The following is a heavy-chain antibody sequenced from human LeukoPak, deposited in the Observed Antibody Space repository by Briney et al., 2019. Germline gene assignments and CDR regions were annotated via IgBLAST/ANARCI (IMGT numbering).Heavy chain of an antibody. CDR2: ISYDGSNK. CDR3: ARGGVVVPAAPLDYYYYMDV. V-gene: IGHV3-30-3*01. Sequence: GGSLRLSCAASGFTFSSYAMHWVRQAPGKGLEWVAVISYDGSNKYYADSVKGRFTISRDNSKNTLYLQMNSLRAEDTAVYYCARGGVVVPAAPLDYYYYMDVWGKGTTVTVSS. J-gene: IGHJ6*03. CDR1: GFTFSSYA. D-gene: IGHD2-2*01.